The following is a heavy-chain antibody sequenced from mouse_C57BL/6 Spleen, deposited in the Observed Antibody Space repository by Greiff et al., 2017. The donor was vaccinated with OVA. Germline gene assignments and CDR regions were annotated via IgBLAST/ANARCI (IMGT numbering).Heavy chain of an antibody. CDR2: ISDGGSYT. V-gene: IGHV5-4*01. D-gene: IGHD1-1*01. Sequence: DVQLVESGGGLVKPGGSLKLSCAASGFTFSSYAMSWVRQTPEKRLEWVATISDGGSYTYYPDNVKGRFTISRDNAKNNLYLQMSHLKSEDTAMYYCAGDRRFISTVVATGGAMDYWGQGTSVTVSS. J-gene: IGHJ4*01. CDR3: AGDRRFISTVVATGGAMDY. CDR1: GFTFSSYA.